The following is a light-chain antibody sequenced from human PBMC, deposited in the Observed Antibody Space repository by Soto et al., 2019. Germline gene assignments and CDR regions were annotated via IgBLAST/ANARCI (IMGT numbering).Light chain of an antibody. CDR3: QQYNNWPPWT. CDR2: GAS. Sequence: EIVMTQSPATLSASPGERATLSCRASQSVSINLAWYQQKPGQAPRLLIYGASTRATGIPARFSGSGSGTEFTLTISSLQSEDFAVYYCQQYNNWPPWTFGQGTKVDIK. J-gene: IGKJ1*01. CDR1: QSVSIN. V-gene: IGKV3-15*01.